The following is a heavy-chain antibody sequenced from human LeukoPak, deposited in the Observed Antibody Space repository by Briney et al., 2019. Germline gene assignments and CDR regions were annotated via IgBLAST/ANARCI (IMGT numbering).Heavy chain of an antibody. CDR2: KYHTGST. J-gene: IGHJ4*02. CDR1: GYSISSGFH. V-gene: IGHV4-38-2*02. D-gene: IGHD6-19*01. CDR3: ARQGSGRDY. Sequence: SETLSLTCIVSGYSISSGFHWGWIRQPPGKGLEWIGTKYHTGSTYYNPSLRSRVTISVDTSKNQFSLKLSSVTAADTAVYYCARQGSGRDYWGQGTLVTVSS.